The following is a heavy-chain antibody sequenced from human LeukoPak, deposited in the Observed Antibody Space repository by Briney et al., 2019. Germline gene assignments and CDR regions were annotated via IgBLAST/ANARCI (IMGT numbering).Heavy chain of an antibody. J-gene: IGHJ4*02. CDR2: INHSGST. V-gene: IGHV4-34*01. D-gene: IGHD2-8*02. CDR3: AREAAGGDY. Sequence: SETLSLTCAVYGGSFSGYYWSWIRQPPGKGLEWIGEINHSGSTNYNPSRKRRVTISVDTSKNQFSLKLSSVTAADTAVYYCAREAAGGDYWGQGTLVTVSS. CDR1: GGSFSGYY.